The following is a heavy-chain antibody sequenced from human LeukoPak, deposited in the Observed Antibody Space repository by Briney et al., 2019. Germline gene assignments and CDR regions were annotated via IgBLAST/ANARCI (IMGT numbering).Heavy chain of an antibody. V-gene: IGHV3-21*01. CDR2: ISSSSSYI. D-gene: IGHD6-19*01. J-gene: IGHJ6*02. Sequence: PGGSLRLSCAASGFTFSSYSMNWVRQAPGKGLEWVSSISSSSSYIYYADSVKGRFTISRDNAKNSLYLQMNSLRAEDTAVYYCARDTRPVRESSGWYGGVDYYYGMDVWGQGTTVTVSS. CDR3: ARDTRPVRESSGWYGGVDYYYGMDV. CDR1: GFTFSSYS.